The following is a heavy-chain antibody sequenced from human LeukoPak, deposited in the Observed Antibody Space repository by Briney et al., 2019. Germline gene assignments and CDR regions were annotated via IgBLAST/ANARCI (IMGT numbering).Heavy chain of an antibody. Sequence: GGSLRLSCAASGFTFSNAWMSWVRQAPGKGVEGVGRIKSKTDGGTTDYAARGKDIFTIERDDKKKEMYLQMNSLKTEDTAVYYCAREGPMIAFDYWGQGTLVTVSS. CDR3: AREGPMIAFDY. J-gene: IGHJ4*02. CDR2: IKSKTDGGTT. D-gene: IGHD2-21*01. V-gene: IGHV3-15*01. CDR1: GFTFSNAW.